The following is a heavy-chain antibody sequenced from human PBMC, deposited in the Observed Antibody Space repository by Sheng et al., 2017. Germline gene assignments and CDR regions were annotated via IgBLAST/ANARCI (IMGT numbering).Heavy chain of an antibody. D-gene: IGHD1-26*01. Sequence: QVQLVQSGAEVKKPGSSVKVSCKASGGTFSSYAISWVRQAPGQGLEWMGGIIPIFGTANYAQKFQGRVTITADESTSTAYMELSSLRSEDTAVYYCASGKWELRRQIYYYYYMDVWGQGTTVTVSS. CDR3: ASGKWELRRQIYYYYYMDV. J-gene: IGHJ6*03. CDR2: IIPIFGTA. V-gene: IGHV1-69*13. CDR1: GGTFSSYA.